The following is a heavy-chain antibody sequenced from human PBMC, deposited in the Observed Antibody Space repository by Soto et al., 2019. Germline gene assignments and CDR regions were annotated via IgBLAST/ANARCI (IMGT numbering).Heavy chain of an antibody. V-gene: IGHV3-30*18. CDR2: ISYDGSNK. D-gene: IGHD3-10*01. CDR3: ANLWLGELLHYYYGMDV. J-gene: IGHJ6*02. Sequence: QVQLVESGGGVVQPGRSLRLSCAASGFTFSSYGMHWVRQAPGKGLEWVAVISYDGSNKYYADSVKCRFTISRDNSNNTLYLQMNRLRAEDTAVYYCANLWLGELLHYYYGMDVWGQGTTVTGSS. CDR1: GFTFSSYG.